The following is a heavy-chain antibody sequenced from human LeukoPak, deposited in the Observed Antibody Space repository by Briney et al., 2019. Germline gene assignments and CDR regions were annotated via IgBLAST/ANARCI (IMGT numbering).Heavy chain of an antibody. CDR3: ARYGYFGHDAFDI. Sequence: PGGSLRLSCAASGFTFSDYYMIWIRQAPGKGLEWVSYISSSSSRTNYADSVKGRFTISRDNAKNSLYLQMYSLRAEDTAVYYCARYGYFGHDAFDIWGQGTMVTVSS. D-gene: IGHD3-9*01. CDR2: ISSSSSRT. V-gene: IGHV3-11*06. CDR1: GFTFSDYY. J-gene: IGHJ3*02.